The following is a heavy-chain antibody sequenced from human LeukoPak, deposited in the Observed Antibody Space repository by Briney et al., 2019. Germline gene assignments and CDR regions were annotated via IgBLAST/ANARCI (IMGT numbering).Heavy chain of an antibody. Sequence: PSETLSLTCTVSGGSISSGGYYWSWIRQPPGKGLEWIGYIYHSGSTYYNPSLKSRVTISVDRSKNQFSLKLSSVTAADTAVYYCARVSWGPGVWFGELTTPYFDYWGQGTLVTVSS. D-gene: IGHD3-10*01. V-gene: IGHV4-30-2*01. CDR3: ARVSWGPGVWFGELTTPYFDY. CDR2: IYHSGST. J-gene: IGHJ4*02. CDR1: GGSISSGGYY.